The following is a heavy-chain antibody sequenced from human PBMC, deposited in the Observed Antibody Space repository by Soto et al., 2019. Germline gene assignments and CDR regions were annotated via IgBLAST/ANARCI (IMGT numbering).Heavy chain of an antibody. D-gene: IGHD2-2*01. CDR1: GFAFSSYA. Sequence: PGGSLRLSCAASGFAFSSYAMSWVRQAPGKGLEWVSAISGSGGSTYYADSVKGRFTISRDNSKNTLYLQMNSLRAEDTAVYYCARTPLVVPAANNWFDPWGQGTLVTVSS. J-gene: IGHJ5*02. CDR2: ISGSGGST. V-gene: IGHV3-23*01. CDR3: ARTPLVVPAANNWFDP.